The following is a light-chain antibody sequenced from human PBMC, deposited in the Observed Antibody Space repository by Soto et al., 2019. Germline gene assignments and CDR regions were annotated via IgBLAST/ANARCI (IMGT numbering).Light chain of an antibody. CDR3: QQSSTTSWT. CDR2: AES. J-gene: IGKJ1*01. V-gene: IGKV1-39*01. Sequence: DIQMTQSPPSLSASVGDRVTITCRASQSIGTYLNWYQEKQGKALKVLIYAESHLEKGVPSRFGGSGSGTDFTLTITSLQRDDLASYYCQQSSTTSWTFGQGTRVEIK. CDR1: QSIGTY.